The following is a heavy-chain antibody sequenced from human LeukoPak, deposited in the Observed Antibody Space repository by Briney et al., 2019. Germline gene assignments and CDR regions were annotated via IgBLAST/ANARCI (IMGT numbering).Heavy chain of an antibody. V-gene: IGHV4-4*07. J-gene: IGHJ4*02. D-gene: IGHD6-6*01. Sequence: SETLSLTCTVSGGSISSYYWSWIRQPAGKGLEWIGRIYTSGSTNYNPSLKSRVTISVDTSKNQFSLKLSSVTAADTAVYYCARESEDYSSSSQFDYWGQGTLVTVSS. CDR1: GGSISSYY. CDR3: ARESEDYSSSSQFDY. CDR2: IYTSGST.